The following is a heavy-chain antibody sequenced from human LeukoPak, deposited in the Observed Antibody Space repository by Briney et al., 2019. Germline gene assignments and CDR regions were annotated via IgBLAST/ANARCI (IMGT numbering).Heavy chain of an antibody. CDR3: ATWPGAWYGEDS. Sequence: GGSLRLSCAASGFTFSSYSMNWVRQAPGKGLEWVSSISSSSSYIYYADSVKGRFTISRDNAKNSLYLQMNSLRAEDTAVYYCATWPGAWYGEDSWGQGTLVTVSS. J-gene: IGHJ4*02. V-gene: IGHV3-21*04. D-gene: IGHD3-10*01. CDR2: ISSSSSYI. CDR1: GFTFSSYS.